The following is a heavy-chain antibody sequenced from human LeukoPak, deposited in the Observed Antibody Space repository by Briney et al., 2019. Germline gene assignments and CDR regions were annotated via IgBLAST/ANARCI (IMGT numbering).Heavy chain of an antibody. CDR2: VNPRSGGT. CDR3: ARDKNLINYYYMDV. J-gene: IGHJ6*03. Sequence: VASVKVSCKASGYTFTFYYVHWVRLAPGQGLEWMGCVNPRSGGTTYAQTFQGRVAMTTDTSISTAYMELTRLTSDDTAVYFCARDKNLINYYYMDVWGKGTTVTVSS. V-gene: IGHV1-2*02. D-gene: IGHD3-22*01. CDR1: GYTFTFYY.